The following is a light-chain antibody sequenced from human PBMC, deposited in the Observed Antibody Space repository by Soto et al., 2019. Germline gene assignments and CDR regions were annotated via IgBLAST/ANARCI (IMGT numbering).Light chain of an antibody. CDR2: EVS. CDR1: SSDVGGYNY. J-gene: IGLJ2*01. Sequence: QSALTQPASASGSPGQSVTISCTGTSSDVGGYNYVSWYQQHPGKAPKLMIYEVSKRPSGVPDRFSGSKSGNTASLTVSGLQAEDEADYYCSSYAGSKTLFGGGTKVTVL. V-gene: IGLV2-8*01. CDR3: SSYAGSKTL.